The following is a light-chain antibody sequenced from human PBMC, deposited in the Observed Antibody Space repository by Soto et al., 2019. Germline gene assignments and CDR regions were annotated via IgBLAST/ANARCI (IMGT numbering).Light chain of an antibody. J-gene: IGKJ2*01. CDR3: QQYGSSPPYT. V-gene: IGKV3-20*01. Sequence: EVVLTQSPGTLSLSPGERATLSCRASQSVSNNYLAWYQQKPGQSPKLLIFGSSDRATGIPDRFSGSGSGTDFTLTIISLEPEDFAVYYCQQYGSSPPYTFGQGTKLEIK. CDR1: QSVSNNY. CDR2: GSS.